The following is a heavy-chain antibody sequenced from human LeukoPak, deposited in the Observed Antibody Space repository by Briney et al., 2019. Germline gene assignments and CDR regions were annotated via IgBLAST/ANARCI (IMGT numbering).Heavy chain of an antibody. CDR2: IYYSGST. CDR1: GGSISSGDYY. CDR3: AREVVSSGYYYYFDY. V-gene: IGHV4-30-4*01. D-gene: IGHD3-22*01. J-gene: IGHJ4*02. Sequence: SETLSLTCTVSGGSISSGDYYWSWIRQPPGKGLEWIGYIYYSGSTYYNPSLKSRVTISVDTSKNQFSLKLSSVTAADTAVYYCAREVVSSGYYYYFDYWGQGTLVTVSS.